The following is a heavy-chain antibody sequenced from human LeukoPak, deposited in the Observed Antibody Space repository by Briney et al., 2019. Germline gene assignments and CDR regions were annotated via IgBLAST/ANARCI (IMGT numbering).Heavy chain of an antibody. CDR3: ARGGYCSSTSCAPYYYYGMDV. D-gene: IGHD2-2*01. Sequence: GRSLRLSCAASGFTFSSYGMHWVRQAPGKGLEWAAVIWYDGSNKYYADSVKGRFTISRDNSKNTLYLQMNSLRAEDTAVYYCARGGYCSSTSCAPYYYYGMDVWGQGTTVTVSS. CDR2: IWYDGSNK. V-gene: IGHV3-33*01. J-gene: IGHJ6*02. CDR1: GFTFSSYG.